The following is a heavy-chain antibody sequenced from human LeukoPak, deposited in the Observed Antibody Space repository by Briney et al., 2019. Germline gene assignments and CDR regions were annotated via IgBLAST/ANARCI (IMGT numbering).Heavy chain of an antibody. CDR2: IYHSGIT. D-gene: IGHD6-19*01. Sequence: SETLSLTCAVSSSSIITNHYWAWIRQPPGKGLQWIGNIYHSGITYYSPSLMSRVTMSVDTSKNQFSLKLSSVTAADTAGYYCARGGQWLPLDYWGQGTLVTVSS. V-gene: IGHV4-38-2*01. J-gene: IGHJ4*02. CDR3: ARGGQWLPLDY. CDR1: SSSIITNHY.